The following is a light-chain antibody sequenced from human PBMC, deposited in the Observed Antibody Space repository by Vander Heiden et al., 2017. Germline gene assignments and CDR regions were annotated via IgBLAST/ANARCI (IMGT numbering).Light chain of an antibody. Sequence: EIVMTQSPATLSVSPGERATLSCRASQSVSSNLAWYQQKPGQAPRLLIYGASTRATGIPARFSGSGSGTEFTLTISSLRSEDFAVYYCQQYNNWPLTSGGGTKVEIK. CDR2: GAS. CDR3: QQYNNWPLT. J-gene: IGKJ4*01. V-gene: IGKV3-15*01. CDR1: QSVSSN.